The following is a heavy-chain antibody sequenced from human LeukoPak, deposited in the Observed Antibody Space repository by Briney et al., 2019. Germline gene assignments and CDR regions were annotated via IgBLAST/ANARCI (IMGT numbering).Heavy chain of an antibody. Sequence: ASVKVSCKASGYTFTGYYMHWVRQAPGQGLEWMGWINPNSGGTNYAQKLQGRVTMTTDTSTSTAYMELRSLRSDDTAVYYCARIAAAGILKRVPVVEYPKSFDPWGQGTLVTVSS. J-gene: IGHJ5*02. CDR2: INPNSGGT. CDR1: GYTFTGYY. CDR3: ARIAAAGILKRVPVVEYPKSFDP. V-gene: IGHV1-2*02. D-gene: IGHD6-13*01.